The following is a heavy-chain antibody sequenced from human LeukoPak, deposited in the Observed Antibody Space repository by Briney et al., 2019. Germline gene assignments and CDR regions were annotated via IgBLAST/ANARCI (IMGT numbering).Heavy chain of an antibody. CDR1: GFTLSSNE. D-gene: IGHD3-3*02. CDR3: ARAFGPMSIFDY. CDR2: ISSTSTYI. Sequence: GGSLRLSCAASGFTLSSNEMNWVRQAPGEGLEWVSSISSTSTYIYYGDSVKGRFTISRDNAKNSLYLQMNSLRVEDTAVYFCARAFGPMSIFDYWGQGTLVTVSS. V-gene: IGHV3-21*01. J-gene: IGHJ4*02.